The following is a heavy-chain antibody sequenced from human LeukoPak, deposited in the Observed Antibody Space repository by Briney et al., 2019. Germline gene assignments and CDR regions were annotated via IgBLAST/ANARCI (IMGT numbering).Heavy chain of an antibody. V-gene: IGHV3-11*01. CDR1: GFSISDHF. D-gene: IGHD5-12*01. J-gene: IGHJ4*02. CDR2: ITPEKTF. CDR3: ARDPGGDDNLYDS. Sequence: GRSLRLSCAASGFSISDHFMSWVRQPPGKAPEWVSYITPEKTFHYIDSVKGRFTISTDNAKNSLYLQMNSLSAEDTAVYYCARDPGGDDNLYDSWGQGTLVTVSS.